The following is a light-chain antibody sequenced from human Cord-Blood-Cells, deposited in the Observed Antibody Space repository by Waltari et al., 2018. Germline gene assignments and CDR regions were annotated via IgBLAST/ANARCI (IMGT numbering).Light chain of an antibody. Sequence: EIVLTQSPATLSLSPGDRATLSCRASQSVSSYLAWYQQKPGQAPRLLIYDASTRATGIPARFSGSGSGTDFTLTISSLEPEDFAVYYCQQRSNWPPYTFGQGTNLEIK. CDR3: QQRSNWPPYT. V-gene: IGKV3-11*01. J-gene: IGKJ2*01. CDR2: DAS. CDR1: QSVSSY.